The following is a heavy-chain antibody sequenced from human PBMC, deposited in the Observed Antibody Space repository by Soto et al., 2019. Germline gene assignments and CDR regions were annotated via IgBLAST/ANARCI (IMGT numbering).Heavy chain of an antibody. CDR2: VSHDGRNT. D-gene: IGHD6-19*01. V-gene: IGHV3-30*18. CDR3: AKGGRQWLVTYDFNY. CDR1: GFTFSDYA. Sequence: VQLVESGGGVVQPGRSLRLSCAASGFTFSDYAMHWVRQAPGKGLEWVAVVSHDGRNTHYADSVKGRFTISRDSSENTVSLEMTSLRAEDTAVHYCAKGGRQWLVTYDFNYWGQGALVTVSS. J-gene: IGHJ4*02.